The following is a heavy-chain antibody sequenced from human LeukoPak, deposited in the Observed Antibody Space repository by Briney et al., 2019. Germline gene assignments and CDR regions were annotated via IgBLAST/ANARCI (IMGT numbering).Heavy chain of an antibody. CDR2: VSHSGST. D-gene: IGHD3-22*01. Sequence: SETLSLTCTVSGGSITNHYWTWIRQTPGKGLEWIGYVSHSGSTNYHPSLASRATISLDTSKNHFSLNLKSVTAADTAVYYCARDYYDSSVYQYYYDSWGQGTLVIVSS. J-gene: IGHJ4*02. V-gene: IGHV4-59*11. CDR1: GGSITNHY. CDR3: ARDYYDSSVYQYYYDS.